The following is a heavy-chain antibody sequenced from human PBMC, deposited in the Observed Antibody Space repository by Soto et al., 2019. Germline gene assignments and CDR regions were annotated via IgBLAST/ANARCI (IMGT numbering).Heavy chain of an antibody. V-gene: IGHV1-2*02. D-gene: IGHD1-20*01. CDR3: AREVLPRGNFITGKLFDD. J-gene: IGHJ4*02. CDR1: GYSFTCYS. Sequence: XSVKVCCKASGYSFTCYSLNLVRQAPGHGPEWMGWINPKSGGTKYAQKLQGRVTMTRDTSISTVFMELSRVTSDDTAVYYCAREVLPRGNFITGKLFDDWGQGSLVTVSS. CDR2: INPKSGGT.